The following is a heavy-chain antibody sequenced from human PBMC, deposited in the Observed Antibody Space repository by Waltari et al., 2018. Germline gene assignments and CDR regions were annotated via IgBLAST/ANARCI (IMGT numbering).Heavy chain of an antibody. V-gene: IGHV4-4*02. CDR3: ARDRGRGIYLDS. CDR2: INRSGKT. CDR1: GDSMSTSYW. Sequence: QLQLQQSGPGLVKPSESLSLTCAVSGDSMSTSYWWSWVRQSPGKGLEWIGQINRSGKTNYHPAFESRVIVSIDTSNNQFSLKFPSATAADTAIYYCARDRGRGIYLDSWGQGTLVTVSP. D-gene: IGHD2-15*01. J-gene: IGHJ4*02.